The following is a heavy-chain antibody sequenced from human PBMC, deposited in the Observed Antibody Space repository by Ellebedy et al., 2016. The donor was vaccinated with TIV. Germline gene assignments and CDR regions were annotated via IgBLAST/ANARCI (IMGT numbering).Heavy chain of an antibody. J-gene: IGHJ6*02. CDR2: ISAYNGNT. CDR3: ARTTYCSSTSCPATYYGMDV. D-gene: IGHD2-2*01. Sequence: ASVKVSXXASGYTFTSYGISWVRQAPGQGLEWMGWISAYNGNTNYAQKLQGRVTMTTDTSTSTAYMELRSLRSDDTAVYYCARTTYCSSTSCPATYYGMDVWGQGTTVTVSS. CDR1: GYTFTSYG. V-gene: IGHV1-18*01.